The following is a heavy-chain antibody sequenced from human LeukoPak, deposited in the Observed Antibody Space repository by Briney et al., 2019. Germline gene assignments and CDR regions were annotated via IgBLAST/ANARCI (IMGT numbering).Heavy chain of an antibody. D-gene: IGHD3-10*01. CDR2: IYYSGST. CDR1: GGSISSYY. Sequence: PSETLSLTCTVSGGSISSYYWSWIRQPPGKGLEWIGYIYYSGSTNYNPSLKSRVTISVDTSKTQFSLKLSSVTAADTAVYYCARALYYYGSGKDYYYGMDVWGQGTTVTVSS. V-gene: IGHV4-59*01. CDR3: ARALYYYGSGKDYYYGMDV. J-gene: IGHJ6*02.